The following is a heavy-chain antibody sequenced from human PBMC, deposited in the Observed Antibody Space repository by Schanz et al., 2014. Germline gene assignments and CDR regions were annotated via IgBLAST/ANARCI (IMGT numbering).Heavy chain of an antibody. D-gene: IGHD3-16*01. J-gene: IGHJ3*02. CDR2: LTGSGGGT. V-gene: IGHV3-23*01. CDR1: GFTFFGSFA. Sequence: EVQLLESGGGLVQPGGSLRLSCVASGFTFFGSFAMSWVRQAPGKGPEWVSSLTGSGGGTYYADSVRGRFAISRDNSKNSLYLQMNSLRVEDTALYYCTKSLGGASDIWGQGTMVTVSS. CDR3: TKSLGGASDI.